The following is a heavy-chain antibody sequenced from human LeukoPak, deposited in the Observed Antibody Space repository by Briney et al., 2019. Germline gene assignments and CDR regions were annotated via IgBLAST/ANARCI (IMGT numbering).Heavy chain of an antibody. V-gene: IGHV4-59*01. Sequence: PSETLSHTCTVSGGSISSYYWSWIRQPPGKGLEWIGYIYYSGSTNYNPSLKSRVTISVDTSKNQFSLKLSSVTAADTAVYYCARDPYSSGFDLWGRGTLVTVSS. D-gene: IGHD6-19*01. J-gene: IGHJ2*01. CDR1: GGSISSYY. CDR3: ARDPYSSGFDL. CDR2: IYYSGST.